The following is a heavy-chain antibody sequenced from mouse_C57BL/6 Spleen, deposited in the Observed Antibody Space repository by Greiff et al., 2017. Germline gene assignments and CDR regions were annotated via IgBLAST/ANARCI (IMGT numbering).Heavy chain of an antibody. Sequence: QVQLQQSGAELVRPGSSVKLSCKASGYTFTSYWMHWVKQRPIQGLEWIGNIDPSDSETHYNQKFKDKATLTVDKSSSTAYMQLSSLTSEDSAVYYCARFYSNYAYYYAMDYWGQGTSVTVSS. CDR2: IDPSDSET. V-gene: IGHV1-52*01. J-gene: IGHJ4*01. D-gene: IGHD2-5*01. CDR3: ARFYSNYAYYYAMDY. CDR1: GYTFTSYW.